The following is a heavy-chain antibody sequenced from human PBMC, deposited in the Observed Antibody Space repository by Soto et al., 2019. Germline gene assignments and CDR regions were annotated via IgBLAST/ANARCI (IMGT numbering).Heavy chain of an antibody. V-gene: IGHV4-31*03. CDR2: IYYSGST. CDR3: ARGVVDRVWFDP. Sequence: SETLSLTCTVSGGSISSGGYYWSWIRQHPGKGLEWIGYIYYSGSTYYNPSLKSRVTISVDTSKNQFSLKLSSVTATDTAVYYCARGVVDRVWFDPWGQGTLVTV. J-gene: IGHJ5*02. CDR1: GGSISSGGYY. D-gene: IGHD2-2*01.